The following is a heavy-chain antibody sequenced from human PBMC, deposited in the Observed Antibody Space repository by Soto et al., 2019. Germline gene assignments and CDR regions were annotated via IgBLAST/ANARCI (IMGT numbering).Heavy chain of an antibody. Sequence: EVQLVESGGGLVQPGGSLRLSCAASEFSLRSYWMHWVRQGPGKGLEWVSRIKTDGSITSYADSVKGRFTISRDNAKNTLYLQMNSLRVEDTAVYYCVRRVNDYGMDVWGQGTTVTVSS. CDR1: EFSLRSYW. CDR3: VRRVNDYGMDV. V-gene: IGHV3-74*01. J-gene: IGHJ6*02. D-gene: IGHD1-1*01. CDR2: IKTDGSIT.